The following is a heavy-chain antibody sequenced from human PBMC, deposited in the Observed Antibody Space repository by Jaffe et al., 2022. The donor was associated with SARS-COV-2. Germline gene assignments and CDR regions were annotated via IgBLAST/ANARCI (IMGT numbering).Heavy chain of an antibody. CDR3: ARLSGGYDEMEH. D-gene: IGHD5-12*01. J-gene: IGHJ4*02. CDR1: GGSISSSSYY. V-gene: IGHV4-39*01. CDR2: IYYSGST. Sequence: QLQLQESGPGLVKPSETLSLTCTVSGGSISSSSYYWGWIRQPPGKGLEWIGSIYYSGSTYYNPSLKSRVTISVDTSKNQFSLKLSSVTAADTAVYYCARLSGGYDEMEHWGQGTLVTVSS.